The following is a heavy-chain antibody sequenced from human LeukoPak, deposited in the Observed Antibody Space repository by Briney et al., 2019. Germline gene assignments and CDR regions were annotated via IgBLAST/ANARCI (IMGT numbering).Heavy chain of an antibody. CDR1: GYTFTGYY. CDR2: INPNSGGT. D-gene: IGHD1-1*01. V-gene: IGHV1-2*02. CDR3: ARDYPGRYNWNDMLTYYYMDV. Sequence: GASVKVSCKASGYTFTGYYMHWVRQAPGQGLEWMGWINPNSGGTNYAQKFQGRVTMTRDTSISTAYMELSRLRSDDTAVYYCARDYPGRYNWNDMLTYYYMDVWGKGTTVTVSS. J-gene: IGHJ6*03.